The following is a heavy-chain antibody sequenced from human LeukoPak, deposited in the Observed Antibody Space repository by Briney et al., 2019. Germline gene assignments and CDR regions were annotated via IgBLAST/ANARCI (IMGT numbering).Heavy chain of an antibody. V-gene: IGHV1-2*02. Sequence: GASLKVSCKASGYTFTRYYMHWVRQAPGQGLEWMGWINPNSGGTNYAQKFQGRVTMTRDTSISTAYMELSRLRTDDTAVYYCARLVGATYFDYWGQGTLVTVSS. CDR2: INPNSGGT. CDR1: GYTFTRYY. CDR3: ARLVGATYFDY. J-gene: IGHJ4*02. D-gene: IGHD1-26*01.